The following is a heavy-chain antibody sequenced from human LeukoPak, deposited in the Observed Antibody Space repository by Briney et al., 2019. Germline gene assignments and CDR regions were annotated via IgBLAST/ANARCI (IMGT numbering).Heavy chain of an antibody. J-gene: IGHJ4*02. V-gene: IGHV3-30*01. CDR1: GFTFSSYA. D-gene: IGHD3-22*01. CDR3: AGDASVGFAYYDSSGYYDY. CDR2: ISYDGSNK. Sequence: GGSLRLSCAASGFTFSSYAMHWVRQAPGKGLEWVAVISYDGSNKYYADSVKGRFTISRDNFKNTLYLQMNSLRAEDTAVYYCAGDASVGFAYYDSSGYYDYWGQGTLVTVSS.